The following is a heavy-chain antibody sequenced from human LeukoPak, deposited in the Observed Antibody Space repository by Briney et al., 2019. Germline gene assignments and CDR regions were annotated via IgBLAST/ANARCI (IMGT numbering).Heavy chain of an antibody. CDR2: PYYSGST. D-gene: IGHD3-10*01. J-gene: IGHJ5*02. CDR1: GGSISSYY. CDR3: ARLAYGSGSYYGDNWFDP. Sequence: SETLSLTCTVSGGSISSYYWSWIRQPPGQGLEWIGNPYYSGSTNYNPSLKSRATISVDPSKNQFSLKLSSVPAADTAVYYCARLAYGSGSYYGDNWFDPWGQGTLVSVSS. V-gene: IGHV4-59*01.